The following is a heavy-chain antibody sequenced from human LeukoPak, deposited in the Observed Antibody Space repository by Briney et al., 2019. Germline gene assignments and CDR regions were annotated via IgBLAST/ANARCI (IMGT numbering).Heavy chain of an antibody. V-gene: IGHV4-59*01. Sequence: SETLSLTCTVSGGSISSYYWSWIRQPPGKGLEWIGYIYYSGSTNYNPSLKSRVTISVDTSKNQFSLKLSSVTAADTAVYYCARAMGYGFVDYWGQGTLVTVSS. CDR1: GGSISSYY. D-gene: IGHD3-10*01. CDR3: ARAMGYGFVDY. CDR2: IYYSGST. J-gene: IGHJ4*02.